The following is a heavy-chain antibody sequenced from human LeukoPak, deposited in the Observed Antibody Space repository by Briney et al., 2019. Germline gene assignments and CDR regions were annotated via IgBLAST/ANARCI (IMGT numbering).Heavy chain of an antibody. CDR1: GFTFNNYA. J-gene: IGHJ4*02. Sequence: PGGSLRLSCVASGFTFNNYAMTWVRRAPGKGLEWVSAISSSGGSTYYADSVRGRFTISRDNSKNTLDPQMNSLRAEDTAIYYCAKTSGGNYWGQGTLVSVSS. CDR3: AKTSGGNY. V-gene: IGHV3-23*01. D-gene: IGHD4-23*01. CDR2: ISSSGGST.